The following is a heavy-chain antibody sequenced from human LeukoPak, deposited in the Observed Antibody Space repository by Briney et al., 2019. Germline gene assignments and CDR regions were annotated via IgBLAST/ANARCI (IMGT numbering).Heavy chain of an antibody. CDR2: INHSGST. D-gene: IGHD3-22*01. Sequence: PSETLSLTCAVYGESFSGYYWSWIRQPPGKGLEWIGEINHSGSTNYNPSLKSRVTISVDTSKNQFSLKLSSVTAADTAVYYCARGSNYYDSSGSLDYWGQGTLVTVSS. V-gene: IGHV4-34*01. CDR1: GESFSGYY. J-gene: IGHJ4*02. CDR3: ARGSNYYDSSGSLDY.